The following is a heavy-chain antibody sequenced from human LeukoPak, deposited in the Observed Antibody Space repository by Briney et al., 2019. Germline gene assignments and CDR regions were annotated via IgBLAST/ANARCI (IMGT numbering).Heavy chain of an antibody. Sequence: GGSLRLSCAASGFTVSSNYMSWVRQAPGKGLEWVSVIYSGGSTYYADSVKGRFTISRDNSKNTLYLQMNSLRAEDTAVYYCASSDDFWSGYYYFDYWGQGTLVNVSS. CDR2: IYSGGST. J-gene: IGHJ4*02. D-gene: IGHD3-3*01. V-gene: IGHV3-53*01. CDR3: ASSDDFWSGYYYFDY. CDR1: GFTVSSNY.